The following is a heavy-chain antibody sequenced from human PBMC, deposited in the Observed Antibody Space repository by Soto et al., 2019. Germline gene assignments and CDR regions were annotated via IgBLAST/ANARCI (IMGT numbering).Heavy chain of an antibody. Sequence: SETLSLTCTVSGASISGSYWSWIRKPAGKGLEWIGRIYATGTTDYNPSLKSRVMMSVDTSKKQFSLKLRSVTAADTAVYYCVRDGTKTLRDWFDPWGQGISVTVSS. V-gene: IGHV4-4*07. CDR2: IYATGTT. J-gene: IGHJ5*02. CDR1: GASISGSY. CDR3: VRDGTKTLRDWFDP. D-gene: IGHD1-1*01.